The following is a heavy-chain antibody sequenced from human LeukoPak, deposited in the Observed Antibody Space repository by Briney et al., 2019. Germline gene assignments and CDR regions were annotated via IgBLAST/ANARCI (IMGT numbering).Heavy chain of an antibody. CDR3: ARTWEDVVGPNWLDP. J-gene: IGHJ5*02. CDR1: GGSISSYY. CDR2: IYYSGST. V-gene: IGHV4-59*01. Sequence: KPSETLSLTCTVSGGSISSYYWSWIRQPPGKGLEWIGYIYYSGSTNYNPSLKSRVTISVDTSKNQFSLKLSSVTAADTAVYYCARTWEDVVGPNWLDPWGQGTLVTVSS. D-gene: IGHD2-2*01.